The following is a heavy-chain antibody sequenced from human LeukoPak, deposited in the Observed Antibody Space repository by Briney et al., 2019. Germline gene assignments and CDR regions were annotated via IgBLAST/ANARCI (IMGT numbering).Heavy chain of an antibody. Sequence: ASVKVSCKASGYTFTSYWIGWVRQMPGKGLEWMGIIYPGDSDTRYSPSFQGQVTISADKSISTAYLQWSSLKASDTAMYYCARPRIVGATHDAFDIWGQGTMVTVSS. CDR1: GYTFTSYW. J-gene: IGHJ3*02. CDR3: ARPRIVGATHDAFDI. CDR2: IYPGDSDT. V-gene: IGHV5-51*01. D-gene: IGHD1-26*01.